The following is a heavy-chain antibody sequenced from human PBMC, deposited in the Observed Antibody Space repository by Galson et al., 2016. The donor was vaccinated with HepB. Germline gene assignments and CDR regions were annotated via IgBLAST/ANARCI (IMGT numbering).Heavy chain of an antibody. CDR1: GDSVSSNSAA. J-gene: IGHJ4*02. V-gene: IGHV6-1*01. CDR2: TYYRSKWFN. Sequence: CAISGDSVSSNSAAWNWIRQSPSRGLEWLGRTYYRSKWFNNDAVSVKSRITINPDTSKNQFSLQLNSVTPEGTAVYYCARGTRAFFDYWGQGTLVTVSS. CDR3: ARGTRAFFDY. D-gene: IGHD1-1*01.